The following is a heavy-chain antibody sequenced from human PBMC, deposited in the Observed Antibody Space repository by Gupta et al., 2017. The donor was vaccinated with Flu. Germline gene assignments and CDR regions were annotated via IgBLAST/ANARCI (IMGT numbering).Heavy chain of an antibody. J-gene: IGHJ3*01. Sequence: TVSGGSISSKSYYWGWIRQPPGKGLEWIGSIFYRGKTYYSPSLKSRVNISIDTSKNQCSLKLSSVTAADTAVFYCARGIVPQVFDLWGQGTMVTVSS. D-gene: IGHD2-21*01. V-gene: IGHV4-39*01. CDR1: GGSISSKSYY. CDR3: ARGIVPQVFDL. CDR2: IFYRGKT.